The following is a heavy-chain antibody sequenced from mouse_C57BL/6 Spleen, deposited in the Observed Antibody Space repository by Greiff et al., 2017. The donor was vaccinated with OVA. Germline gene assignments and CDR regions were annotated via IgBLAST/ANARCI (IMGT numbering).Heavy chain of an antibody. CDR3: ARAGGYDYDGRDWYFDV. D-gene: IGHD2-4*01. V-gene: IGHV1-78*01. CDR1: GYTFTDHT. CDR2: IYPRDGST. J-gene: IGHJ1*03. Sequence: VKLQESDAELVKPGASVKISCKVSGYTFTDHTIHWMKQRPEQGLAWIGYIYPRDGSTKYNEKFKGKATLTADKSSSTAYMQLNSLTSEDSAVYFCARAGGYDYDGRDWYFDVWGTGTTVTVSS.